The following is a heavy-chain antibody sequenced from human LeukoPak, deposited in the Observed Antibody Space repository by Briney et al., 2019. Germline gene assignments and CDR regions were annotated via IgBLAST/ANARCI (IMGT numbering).Heavy chain of an antibody. J-gene: IGHJ4*02. V-gene: IGHV4-34*01. CDR2: INHSGST. Sequence: SETLSLTCAVYGGSFSGYYWSWIRQPPGKGLEWIGEINHSGSTNYNPSLKSRVTISVDTSKNQFSLKLSSVTAADTAVYYCARRSPADYWGQGTLVTVSS. CDR3: ARRSPADY. CDR1: GGSFSGYY. D-gene: IGHD2-2*01.